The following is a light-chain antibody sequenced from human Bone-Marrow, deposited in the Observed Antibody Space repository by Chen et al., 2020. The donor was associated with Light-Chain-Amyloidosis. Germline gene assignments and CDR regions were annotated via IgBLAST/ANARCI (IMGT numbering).Light chain of an antibody. CDR2: WAS. CDR1: QSVLYTSNNKNY. CDR3: QQYYSTLALT. Sequence: DIVMIQSPDSLAVALGERATINCKSSQSVLYTSNNKNYLAWYQQKPGQPPKLPIYWASTRQSGVPDRFSGSGSGTDFSLTITNMQAEDVAVYYCQQYYSTLALTFGGGTKVEI. J-gene: IGKJ4*01. V-gene: IGKV4-1*01.